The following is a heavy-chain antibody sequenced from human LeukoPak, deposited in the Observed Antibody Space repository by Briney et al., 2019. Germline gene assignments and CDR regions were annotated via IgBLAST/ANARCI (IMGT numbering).Heavy chain of an antibody. J-gene: IGHJ4*02. CDR3: ARDGGSYSDY. D-gene: IGHD1-26*01. CDR2: ITATSLHI. Sequence: GGSLRLSCAASGVTFSGYSMNWVRQAPGKGLEWVSAITATSLHIYYADSVKGRFTISRDNAKNSLYLQMNSLRAEDTAVYYRARDGGSYSDYWGQGTLVTVSS. CDR1: GVTFSGYS. V-gene: IGHV3-21*01.